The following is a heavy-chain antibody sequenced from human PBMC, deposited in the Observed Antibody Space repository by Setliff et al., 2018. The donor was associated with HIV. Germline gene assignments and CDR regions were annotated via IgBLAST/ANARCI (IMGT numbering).Heavy chain of an antibody. V-gene: IGHV1-69*06. D-gene: IGHD3-10*01. Sequence: SVKVSCKASGGTFSDSAINWVRQAPGQGLEWMGRIIPVFGTANYAPKFPDRVTITADKSTSTAYLELSSLRSDDTAVYYCARNFGLSPSGKYYYYYGMDIWGQGTTVTVSS. J-gene: IGHJ6*02. CDR2: IIPVFGTA. CDR3: ARNFGLSPSGKYYYYYGMDI. CDR1: GGTFSDSA.